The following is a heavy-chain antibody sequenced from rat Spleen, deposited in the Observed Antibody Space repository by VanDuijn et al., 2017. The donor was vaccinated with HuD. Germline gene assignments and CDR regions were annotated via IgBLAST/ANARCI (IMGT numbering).Heavy chain of an antibody. V-gene: IGHV5-22*01. D-gene: IGHD1-1*01. CDR3: AREPPIYYYSGGDY. CDR1: GFTFSNYY. J-gene: IGHJ2*01. Sequence: EVELVESGGGLVQPGRSMKLSCAASGFTFSNYYMAWVRQAPKKGLEWVASISYEGSSTYYGDSVKGRFTISRDNAKSTLYLQMDSLRSEDTATYYCAREPPIYYYSGGDYWGQGVMVTVSS. CDR2: ISYEGSST.